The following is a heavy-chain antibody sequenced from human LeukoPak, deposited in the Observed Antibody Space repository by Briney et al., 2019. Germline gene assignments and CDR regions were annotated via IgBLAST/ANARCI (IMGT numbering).Heavy chain of an antibody. Sequence: GGSLRLSCATSGFTLSDYKMNWVRQAPGKGLEWVSSISGGTTYIYDADYADSVKGRFTISRDNAKKSVYLQVNSLRVEDTAVYYCAREMAAAGLDYWGQGTLVTVSS. V-gene: IGHV3-21*01. CDR1: GFTLSDYK. J-gene: IGHJ4*02. CDR2: ISGGTTYI. CDR3: AREMAAAGLDY. D-gene: IGHD6-13*01.